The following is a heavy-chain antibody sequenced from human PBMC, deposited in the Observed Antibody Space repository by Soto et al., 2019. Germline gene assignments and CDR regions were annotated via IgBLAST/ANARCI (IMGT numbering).Heavy chain of an antibody. V-gene: IGHV3-21*01. CDR1: GFTFSSYG. J-gene: IGHJ6*02. CDR3: ARDTGALTYYYDSSGGYYGMDV. CDR2: ISSSSSYI. Sequence: EVQLVESGGGLVKPGGSLRLSCAASGFTFSSYGMNWVRQAPGKGLEWVSSISSSSSYIYYADSVKGRFTISRDNAKNSLYLQMNSLRAEDTAVYYCARDTGALTYYYDSSGGYYGMDVWGQGTTVTVSS. D-gene: IGHD3-22*01.